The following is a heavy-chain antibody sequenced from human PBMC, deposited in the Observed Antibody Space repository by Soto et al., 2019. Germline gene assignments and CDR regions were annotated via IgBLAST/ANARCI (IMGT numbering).Heavy chain of an antibody. Sequence: PSGTPALTCTVSGGSVRSGVYYGSWIRQHPGKGLECIGYIYYSGSTYYNPSLKSRVTISVDTSKNHFSLKLSSVTAADTAVYCCASSKGGYCTNGVCSPPPLIDYWGQAPLVTVS. CDR2: IYYSGST. J-gene: IGHJ4*02. CDR3: ASSKGGYCTNGVCSPPPLIDY. D-gene: IGHD2-8*01. V-gene: IGHV4-31*03. CDR1: GGSVRSGVYY.